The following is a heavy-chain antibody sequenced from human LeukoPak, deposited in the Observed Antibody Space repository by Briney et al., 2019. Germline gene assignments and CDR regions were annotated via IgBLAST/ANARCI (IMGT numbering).Heavy chain of an antibody. CDR2: INPNSGGT. CDR3: ASITMIVVPGDAFDI. Sequence: ASVKVSCKASGYTFTGYYMHWVRQAPGQGLEWMGWINPNSGGTNYAQKFQGRVTMTRDTSISTAYMELSRLRSDDTAVYYCASITMIVVPGDAFDIWGQGTMVTVSS. J-gene: IGHJ3*02. V-gene: IGHV1-2*02. D-gene: IGHD3-22*01. CDR1: GYTFTGYY.